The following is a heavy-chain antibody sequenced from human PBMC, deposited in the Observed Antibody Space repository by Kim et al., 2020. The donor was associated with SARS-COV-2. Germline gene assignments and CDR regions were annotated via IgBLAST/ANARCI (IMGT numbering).Heavy chain of an antibody. D-gene: IGHD3-10*01. CDR1: GYSFTSYW. CDR3: ARLGDGGYYGSGKTPPGYYGMDF. V-gene: IGHV5-51*01. J-gene: IGHJ6*02. Sequence: GESLKISCKGSGYSFTSYWIGWVRQMPGKGLEWMGIIYPGDSDTRYSPSFQGQVTISADKSISTAYLQWSSLKASDTAMYYCARLGDGGYYGSGKTPPGYYGMDFWGQGTTVTVSS. CDR2: IYPGDSDT.